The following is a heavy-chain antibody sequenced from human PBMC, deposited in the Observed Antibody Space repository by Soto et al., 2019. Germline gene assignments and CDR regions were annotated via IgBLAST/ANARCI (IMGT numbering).Heavy chain of an antibody. D-gene: IGHD1-26*01. CDR1: GGSVSFYY. CDR3: ARGVGSSPPQY. J-gene: IGHJ4*02. V-gene: IGHV4-59*02. Sequence: KPSETLSPTCTISGGSVSFYYWSWIRQSTGQGLEWIGYIYASGSPYYNPSLRSRVTISADTSKNQISLKLTSPTAADTAVYYCARGVGSSPPQYWGRGTLVTVSS. CDR2: IYASGSP.